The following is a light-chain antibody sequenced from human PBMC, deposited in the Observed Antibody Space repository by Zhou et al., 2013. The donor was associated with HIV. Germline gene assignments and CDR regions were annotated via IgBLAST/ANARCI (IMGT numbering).Light chain of an antibody. Sequence: AIRVTQSPSSLSASPGDRVTISCRASQNISDFLAWYQHKSGTAPRLLISSASTLQNTVPSRFSGSGSGTDFTLTINSLQPEDFATSYCLQHNTFPPLFGQGTRLEIK. CDR3: LQHNTFPPL. CDR1: QNISDF. CDR2: SAS. J-gene: IGKJ5*01. V-gene: IGKV1-8*01.